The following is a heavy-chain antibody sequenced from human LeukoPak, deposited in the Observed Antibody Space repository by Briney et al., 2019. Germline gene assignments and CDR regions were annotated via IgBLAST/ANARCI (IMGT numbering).Heavy chain of an antibody. CDR2: ISSSGSTI. CDR1: GFTFSSYE. CDR3: AELGITVIGGV. Sequence: GGSLRLTCAASGFTFSSYEMNWVRQAPGKGLEWVSYISSSGSTIYYADSVKGRFTISRDNAKDSLYLQMNSLRAEDTAVYYCAELGITVIGGVWGKGTTVTISS. D-gene: IGHD3-10*02. J-gene: IGHJ6*04. V-gene: IGHV3-48*03.